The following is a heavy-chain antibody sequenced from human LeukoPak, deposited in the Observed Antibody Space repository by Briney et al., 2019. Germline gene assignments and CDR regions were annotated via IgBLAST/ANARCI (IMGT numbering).Heavy chain of an antibody. CDR3: ARSRPGQSGYDWPLYYYYYYMDV. D-gene: IGHD5-12*01. J-gene: IGHJ6*03. CDR2: INPSGGST. V-gene: IGHV1-46*01. Sequence: ASVKVSCKASGYTFTSYYMHWVRQAPGQGLEWMGIINPSGGSTSYAQKFQGRVTITADESTSTAYMELSSLRSEDTAVYYCARSRPGQSGYDWPLYYYYYYMDVWGKGTTVTISS. CDR1: GYTFTSYY.